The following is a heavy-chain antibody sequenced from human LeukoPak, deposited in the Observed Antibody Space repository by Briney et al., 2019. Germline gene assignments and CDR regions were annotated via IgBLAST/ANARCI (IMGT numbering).Heavy chain of an antibody. V-gene: IGHV3-74*01. D-gene: IGHD6-6*01. CDR1: GFTFSSYW. Sequence: GGSLRLSCAASGFTFSSYWMHWVRQAPGKGLVWVSRIDSDGSTTSYADSVKGRFTISRDNSKNTLYLQMNSLRAEDTAVYYCAKDSIAARPSNFDYWGQGTLVTVSS. CDR2: IDSDGSTT. J-gene: IGHJ4*02. CDR3: AKDSIAARPSNFDY.